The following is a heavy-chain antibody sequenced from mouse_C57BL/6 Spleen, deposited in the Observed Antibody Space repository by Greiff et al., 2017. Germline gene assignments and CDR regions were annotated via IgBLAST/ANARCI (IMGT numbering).Heavy chain of an antibody. CDR2: ISYDGSN. CDR3: ARKVVATRYAMDY. D-gene: IGHD1-1*01. Sequence: VQLKESGPGLVKPSQSLSLTCSVTGYSITSGYYWNWIRQFPGNKLEWMGYISYDGSNNYNPSLKNRISITRDTSKNQFFLKLNSVTTEDTATYYCARKVVATRYAMDYWGQGTSVTVSS. CDR1: GYSITSGYY. J-gene: IGHJ4*01. V-gene: IGHV3-6*01.